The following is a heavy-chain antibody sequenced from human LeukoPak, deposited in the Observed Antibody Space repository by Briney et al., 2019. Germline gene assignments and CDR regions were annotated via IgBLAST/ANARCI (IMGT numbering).Heavy chain of an antibody. CDR3: ASPSPSRFWSGYYSDAFDI. CDR2: IYHSGST. Sequence: SQTLSLTCTVSGYSISSGYYWGWIRQPPGKGLEWIGSIYHSGSTYYNPSLKSRVTISVDTSKNQFSLKLSSVTAADTAVYYCASPSPSRFWSGYYSDAFDIWGQGTMVTVSS. J-gene: IGHJ3*02. D-gene: IGHD3-3*01. CDR1: GYSISSGYY. V-gene: IGHV4-38-2*02.